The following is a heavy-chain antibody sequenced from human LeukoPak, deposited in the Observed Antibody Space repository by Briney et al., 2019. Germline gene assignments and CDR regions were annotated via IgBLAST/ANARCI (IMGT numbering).Heavy chain of an antibody. V-gene: IGHV1-2*06. CDR2: INPNSGGT. CDR3: ARDHCSSGSFDP. J-gene: IGHJ5*02. D-gene: IGHD6-19*01. CDR1: GYTFTGYY. Sequence: ASVKVSCKASGYTFTGYYMHWVRQAPGQGLEWMGRINPNSGGTNYAQKFQGRVTMTRDTSSNTAYMEVSRLRSDDTAIYYCARDHCSSGSFDPWGQGTLVTVSS.